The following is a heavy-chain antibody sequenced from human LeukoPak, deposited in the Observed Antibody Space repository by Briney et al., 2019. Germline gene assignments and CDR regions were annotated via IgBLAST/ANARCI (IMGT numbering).Heavy chain of an antibody. CDR2: IDGAGWTI. CDR3: ARDATGTLTNDY. D-gene: IGHD1-14*01. J-gene: IGHJ4*02. CDR1: GFKFSDYE. Sequence: PGGSLRLSCTASGFKFSDYEFNWVRQAPGKGLQWISFIDGAGWTIYYSDSVEGRFTVSRDDAKNSLYLQMNDLRVEDTAIYYCARDATGTLTNDYWGQGTLVTVSS. V-gene: IGHV3-48*03.